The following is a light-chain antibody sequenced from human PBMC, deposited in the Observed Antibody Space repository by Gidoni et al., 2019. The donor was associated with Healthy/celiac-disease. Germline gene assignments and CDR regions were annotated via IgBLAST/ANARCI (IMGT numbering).Light chain of an antibody. J-gene: IGKJ2*01. Sequence: EIVLTQSPGTLSLSPGERATISCRASQSVSSSYLAWYQQKPGQAPRLLIYGASSRATGIPDRFSGSGSGTDFTLTISRLEPEDFAVYYGQQYGSSPRTFGQGTKLEIK. V-gene: IGKV3-20*01. CDR3: QQYGSSPRT. CDR1: QSVSSSY. CDR2: GAS.